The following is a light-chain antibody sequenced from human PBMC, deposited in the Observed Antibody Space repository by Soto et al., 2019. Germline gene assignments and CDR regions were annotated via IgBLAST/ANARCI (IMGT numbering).Light chain of an antibody. CDR2: GAS. V-gene: IGKV3-15*01. J-gene: IGKJ1*01. CDR1: QSVISS. Sequence: EVVMTQSPATLSVSPGERATLSCRASQSVISSLAWYHQKRGQAPRLLIYGASTRATGIPARFSGSGSGTEFTLTISSLQSEDFAVYYCQQYNNWPRTFGQGTKVEIK. CDR3: QQYNNWPRT.